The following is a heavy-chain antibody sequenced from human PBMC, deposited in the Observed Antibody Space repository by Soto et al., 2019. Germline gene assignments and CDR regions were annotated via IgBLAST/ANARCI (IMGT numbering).Heavy chain of an antibody. Sequence: SETLSLTCTVSGVSINSRGYYWGWIRQPPGKGLEWIESMFYSGTTYYNPSLKSRITIAVDSSKNQFSLSLSSVTAADTAFYYCVRKEDGYNRLFDYWGQGILVTVSS. J-gene: IGHJ4*02. CDR3: VRKEDGYNRLFDY. V-gene: IGHV4-39*01. D-gene: IGHD5-12*01. CDR2: MFYSGTT. CDR1: GVSINSRGYY.